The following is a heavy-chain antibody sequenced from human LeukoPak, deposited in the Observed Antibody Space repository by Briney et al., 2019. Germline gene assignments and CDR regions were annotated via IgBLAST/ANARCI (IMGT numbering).Heavy chain of an antibody. D-gene: IGHD5-12*01. V-gene: IGHV1-46*01. CDR3: ARDFSGSWTWDY. Sequence: ASVKVSCKVSGYTLTELSMHWVRQAPGQGLEWMGIINPTGTATRFAQNFQGRVTLTRDTSTSTDYMEVRSLRSDDTAVYYCARDFSGSWTWDYWGQGTLVTVSS. J-gene: IGHJ4*02. CDR2: INPTGTAT. CDR1: GYTLTELS.